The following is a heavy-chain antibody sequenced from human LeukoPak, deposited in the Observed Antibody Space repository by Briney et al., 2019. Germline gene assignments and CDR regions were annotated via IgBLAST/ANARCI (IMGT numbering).Heavy chain of an antibody. CDR3: AKDRFAGATRYYFDY. Sequence: GRSLRLSCAASGFTFSSYGMHWVRQAPGKGLEWVAVISYDGSNKYYADSVKGRFTISRDNSKNTVYQQMNSLRAEDTAVYYCAKDRFAGATRYYFDYWGQGTLVTVSS. V-gene: IGHV3-30*18. CDR2: ISYDGSNK. J-gene: IGHJ4*02. D-gene: IGHD1-26*01. CDR1: GFTFSSYG.